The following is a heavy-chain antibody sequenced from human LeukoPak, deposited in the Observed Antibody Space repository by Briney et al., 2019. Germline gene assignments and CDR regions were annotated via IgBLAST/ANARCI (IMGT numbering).Heavy chain of an antibody. CDR3: AKRPGRIAVTDMIFRYDWSDP. Sequence: PGGSLRLSCAASGFTFSDYYMSWIRQAPGKGLEWVSYISSSGSAKYYADSVKGRFTISRDNSKNTLYLQVNSLRAEDTAMYYCAKRPGRIAVTDMIFRYDWSDPWGQGTLVTVSS. J-gene: IGHJ5*02. CDR1: GFTFSDYY. V-gene: IGHV3-11*04. D-gene: IGHD6-19*01. CDR2: ISSSGSAK.